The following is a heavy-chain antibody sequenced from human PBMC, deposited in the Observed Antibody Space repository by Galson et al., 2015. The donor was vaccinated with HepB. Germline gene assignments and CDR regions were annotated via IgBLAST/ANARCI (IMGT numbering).Heavy chain of an antibody. CDR1: GFTFSTYA. CDR3: ANHIVVVSSFDY. D-gene: IGHD3-22*01. J-gene: IGHJ4*02. CDR2: ISGSGDRT. Sequence: SLRLSCAASGFTFSTYAMSWVRQAPGKGLEWVSTISGSGDRTYYADSVKGRFTISRDSSKNTLYLQMNSLRAEDTAVYYCANHIVVVSSFDYWGQGILVTVSS. V-gene: IGHV3-23*01.